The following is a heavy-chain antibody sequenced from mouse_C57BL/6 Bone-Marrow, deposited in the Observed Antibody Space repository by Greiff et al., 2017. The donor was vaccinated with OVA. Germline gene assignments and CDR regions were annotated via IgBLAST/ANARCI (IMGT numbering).Heavy chain of an antibody. D-gene: IGHD2-3*01. J-gene: IGHJ2*01. CDR1: GYAFSSSW. V-gene: IGHV1-82*01. CDR2: IYPGDGDT. Sequence: VQVVESGPELVKPGASVKISCKASGYAFSSSWMNWVKQRPGKGLEWIGRIYPGDGDTNYNGKFQGKATLTADKSSSTAYMQLSSLTSEDSAVYFCARHEDGYYASYFDYWGQGTTLTVSS. CDR3: ARHEDGYYASYFDY.